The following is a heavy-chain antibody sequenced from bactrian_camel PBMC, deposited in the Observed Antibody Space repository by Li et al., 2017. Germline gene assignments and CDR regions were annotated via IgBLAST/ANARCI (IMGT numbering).Heavy chain of an antibody. CDR2: IAHDGST. Sequence: HVQLVESGGGSVQPGGSLTLSCKVSSTTKLTFCMGWFRQAPAMERKAVGTIAHDGSTSVPDSMKGRFLISKDSSKNRLYLQMNSLKPEDTAIYYCALAARNEGCWSGLHTVDFPHWGQGTQVTVS. V-gene: IGHV3S53*01. CDR1: STTKLTFC. J-gene: IGHJ4*01. D-gene: IGHD3*01. CDR3: ALAARNEGCWSGLHTVDFPH.